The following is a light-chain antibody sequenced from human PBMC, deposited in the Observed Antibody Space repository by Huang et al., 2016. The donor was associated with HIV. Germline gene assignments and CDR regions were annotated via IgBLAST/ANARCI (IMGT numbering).Light chain of an antibody. CDR2: VAS. CDR3: QQSYSTPVT. J-gene: IGKJ4*01. V-gene: IGKV1-39*01. Sequence: DIQMTQSPSSLSASVGDRVTITCRASQSISNYLNWYQQKQGKAPKLLIYVASNLQGGVQSRLSGSGSGTDFTLTITSLQPEDVATYYCQQSYSTPVTFGGGTKVDIK. CDR1: QSISNY.